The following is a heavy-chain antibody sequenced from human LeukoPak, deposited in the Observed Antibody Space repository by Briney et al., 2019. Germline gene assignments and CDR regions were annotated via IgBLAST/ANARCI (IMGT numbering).Heavy chain of an antibody. CDR3: AKSYDSSGYYTFCLGY. CDR2: ISGSGGST. D-gene: IGHD3-22*01. J-gene: IGHJ4*02. V-gene: IGHV3-23*01. Sequence: LAGGSLRLSCAASGLTVITYAMSWVRQAPGKGLEWVSAISGSGGSTYYADSVKGRFTISRDNSKNTLYLQMNSLRAEDTAVYYCAKSYDSSGYYTFCLGYWGQGTLVTVSS. CDR1: GLTVITYA.